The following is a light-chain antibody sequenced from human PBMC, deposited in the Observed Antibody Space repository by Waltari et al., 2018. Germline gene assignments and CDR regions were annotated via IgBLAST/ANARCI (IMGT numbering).Light chain of an antibody. J-gene: IGKJ3*01. CDR2: LGS. CDR1: HSLLHTNGYLS. CDR3: MQTRQTPPFT. V-gene: IGKV2-28*01. Sequence: DMMMTQSPLSLAVTPGEPASISCRSSHSLLHTNGYLSLEWYVQKPGQSPQLFIDLGSCRACGVPDRFSGSGSGTDVTLKISRVEAEDVGIYYCMQTRQTPPFTFGPGTKVDIK.